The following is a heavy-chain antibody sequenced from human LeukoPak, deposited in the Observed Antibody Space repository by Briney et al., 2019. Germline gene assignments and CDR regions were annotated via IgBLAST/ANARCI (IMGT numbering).Heavy chain of an antibody. CDR3: ARGGRTTAPDY. D-gene: IGHD2/OR15-2a*01. CDR2: ITAYGGHI. Sequence: ASVKVSCTTSGYTFDSYGISWVRRAPGQGLEWVAWITAYGGHIDYAQYLQGRVTVTTDTSTSTAYMELRSLRADDTAVYYCARGGRTTAPDYWGQGTLVTASS. J-gene: IGHJ4*02. V-gene: IGHV1-18*01. CDR1: GYTFDSYG.